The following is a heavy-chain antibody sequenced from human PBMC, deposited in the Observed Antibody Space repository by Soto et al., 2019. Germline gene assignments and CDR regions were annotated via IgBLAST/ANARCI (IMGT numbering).Heavy chain of an antibody. CDR1: GGSISSGDYY. D-gene: IGHD3-9*01. Sequence: SETLSLTGTVSGGSISSGDYYWSWIRQPPGKGLEWIGYIYYSGSTYYNPSLKSRVTISVDTSKNQFSLKLSSVTAADTAVYYCARGQSDILTGLYPPLEPIDYWDEVTLVTVSS. V-gene: IGHV4-30-4*01. J-gene: IGHJ4*02. CDR3: ARGQSDILTGLYPPLEPIDY. CDR2: IYYSGST.